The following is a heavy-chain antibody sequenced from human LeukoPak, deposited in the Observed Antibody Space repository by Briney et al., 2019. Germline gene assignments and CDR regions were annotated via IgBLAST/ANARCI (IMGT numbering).Heavy chain of an antibody. D-gene: IGHD5-24*01. J-gene: IGHJ4*02. Sequence: GGSLRLSCAASGFTFSSYSMNWVRQAPGKGLEWVSSISSSSSYIYYADSVKGRFTISRDNAKNSLYLQMNSLRAEDTAVYYCARTMEMATIAGFDYWGQGTLVTVSS. CDR1: GFTFSSYS. CDR2: ISSSSSYI. CDR3: ARTMEMATIAGFDY. V-gene: IGHV3-21*01.